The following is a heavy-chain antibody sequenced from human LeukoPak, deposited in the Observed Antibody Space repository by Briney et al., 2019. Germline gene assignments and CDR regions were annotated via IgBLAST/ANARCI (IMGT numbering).Heavy chain of an antibody. CDR2: IHWNGGSA. J-gene: IGHJ3*02. V-gene: IGHV3-20*04. Sequence: GGSLRLSCATSGFTFNDYGMSWVRQAPGKGLEWVSGIHWNGGSATYADSVKGRFTISRDNAKNSLYLQVNSLRAEDTALYYCVRCDGGDCYRDAFDIWGQGTMVTVSS. D-gene: IGHD2-21*02. CDR1: GFTFNDYG. CDR3: VRCDGGDCYRDAFDI.